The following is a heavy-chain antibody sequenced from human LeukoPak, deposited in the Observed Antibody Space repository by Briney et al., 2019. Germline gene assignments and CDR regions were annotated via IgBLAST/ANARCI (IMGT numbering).Heavy chain of an antibody. Sequence: GGSLRLSCSASGFTFSSYAMHWVRQAPGKGLEYVSAISSNGGSTYYADSVKGRFTISRDNSKNTLYLQMSSLRAEDTAVYYCVKVYYGSGSYYSLFDYWGQGTLVTVSS. D-gene: IGHD3-10*01. V-gene: IGHV3-64D*06. CDR3: VKVYYGSGSYYSLFDY. CDR1: GFTFSSYA. J-gene: IGHJ4*02. CDR2: ISSNGGST.